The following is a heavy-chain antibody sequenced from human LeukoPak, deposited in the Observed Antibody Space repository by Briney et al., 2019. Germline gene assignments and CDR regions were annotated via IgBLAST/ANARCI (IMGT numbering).Heavy chain of an antibody. CDR3: ATALSSGSYYVAPYYYYGMDV. CDR2: IYTSGST. J-gene: IGHJ6*02. Sequence: PSETLSLTCTVSGGSFSSYYWSWIRQPAGNGLEWLGRIYTSGSTNYNPSLQSRVTMSVNTSKNHFSLKPSYVTAADTAVYYCATALSSGSYYVAPYYYYGMDVWGQGTTVTVSS. V-gene: IGHV4-4*07. D-gene: IGHD1-26*01. CDR1: GGSFSSYY.